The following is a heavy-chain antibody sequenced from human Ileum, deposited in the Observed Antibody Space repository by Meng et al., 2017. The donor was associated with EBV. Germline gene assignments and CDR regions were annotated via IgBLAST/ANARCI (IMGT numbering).Heavy chain of an antibody. CDR2: IYHSGST. V-gene: IGHV4-4*02. Sequence: QVQLQGSGPGLVQPSGSLSLRCAVSGGSMSSTNWGSWVRQPPGKGLEWIGEIYHSGSTNYNPSLKSRVSISVDKSKNQFSLKLSSVTAADTAVYYCARADKVRFDYWGQGTLVTVSS. CDR1: GGSMSSTNW. CDR3: ARADKVRFDY. J-gene: IGHJ4*02.